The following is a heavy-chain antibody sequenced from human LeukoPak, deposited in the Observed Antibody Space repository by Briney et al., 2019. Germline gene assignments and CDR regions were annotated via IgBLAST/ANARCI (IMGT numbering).Heavy chain of an antibody. V-gene: IGHV4-34*01. D-gene: IGHD3-22*01. CDR1: GGSFSGYY. CDR3: ARVGALYDSSGYFTLTSFIDY. CDR2: INHSGST. Sequence: SETLSLTCAVYGGSFSGYYWSWIRQPPGKGLEWIGEINHSGSTNYNPSLKSRVTISVDTSKNQFSLKLSSVTAADTAVYYCARVGALYDSSGYFTLTSFIDYWGQGTLVTVSS. J-gene: IGHJ4*02.